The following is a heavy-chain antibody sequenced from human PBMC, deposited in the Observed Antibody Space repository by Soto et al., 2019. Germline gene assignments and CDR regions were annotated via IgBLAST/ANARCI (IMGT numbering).Heavy chain of an antibody. D-gene: IGHD6-19*01. Sequence: GGSLRLSCAASGFTFSSYAMHWVRQAPGKGLEWVAVISYDGSNKYYADSVKGRFTISRDNSKNTLYLQMNSLRAEDTAVYYCAKDPQRAYSSGWYAGWFDPWGQGTLVTVSS. V-gene: IGHV3-30*04. CDR2: ISYDGSNK. J-gene: IGHJ5*02. CDR3: AKDPQRAYSSGWYAGWFDP. CDR1: GFTFSSYA.